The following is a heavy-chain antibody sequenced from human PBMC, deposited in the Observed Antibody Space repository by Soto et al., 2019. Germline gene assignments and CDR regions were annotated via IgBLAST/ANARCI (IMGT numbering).Heavy chain of an antibody. V-gene: IGHV1-69*13. J-gene: IGHJ6*02. CDR3: ARPRIVRATEGGYYYYGMDV. D-gene: IGHD1-26*01. Sequence: SVKVSCKASGGTFSSYAISWVRQAPGQGLEWMGGIIPIFGTANYAQKFQGRVTITADESTSTAYMELSSLRSEDTAVYYCARPRIVRATEGGYYYYGMDVWGQGTRVTVSS. CDR2: IIPIFGTA. CDR1: GGTFSSYA.